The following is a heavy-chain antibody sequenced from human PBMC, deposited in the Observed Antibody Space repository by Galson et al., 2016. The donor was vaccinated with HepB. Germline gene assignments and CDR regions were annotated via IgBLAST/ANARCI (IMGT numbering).Heavy chain of an antibody. Sequence: QSGAAVKKPGESLKISCQAFGYRSTNYWIGWVRQMPGTGLEWLGLIDFGGFETRYSPSFQGRVIVSADRSITTAYLQWGSLEASDTAIYYCAGATHGNTWFDYWGQGTQVTVSS. D-gene: IGHD4/OR15-4a*01. CDR1: GYRSTNYW. V-gene: IGHV5-51*01. J-gene: IGHJ4*02. CDR2: IDFGGFET. CDR3: AGATHGNTWFDY.